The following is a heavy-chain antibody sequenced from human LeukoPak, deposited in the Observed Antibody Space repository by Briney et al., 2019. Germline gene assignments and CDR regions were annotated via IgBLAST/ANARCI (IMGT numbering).Heavy chain of an antibody. CDR1: GGSISSYY. CDR2: INTSGNS. CDR3: ARGDLLNTVFGWKAWFDP. J-gene: IGHJ5*02. V-gene: IGHV4-4*07. D-gene: IGHD3-3*01. Sequence: SETLSLTCTVSGGSISSYYWSWIRQPAGKGLEWIGRINTSGNSNYNPSLRSRVTISVDTSKSQFSLKLSSVTAADTAVYYCARGDLLNTVFGWKAWFDPWGQGTLVTVSS.